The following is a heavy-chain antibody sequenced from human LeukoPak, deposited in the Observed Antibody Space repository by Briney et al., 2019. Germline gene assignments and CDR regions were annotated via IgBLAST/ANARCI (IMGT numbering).Heavy chain of an antibody. CDR3: ATSYSSSSGPFDS. Sequence: GGSLRLSCAASGFTFDDYAMHWVRQAPGKGLEWVSGISWNSGSIGYADSVKGRFTISRDNSRNTLHLQMDSLRADDTAVYYCATSYSSSSGPFDSWGQGTLVTVSS. D-gene: IGHD6-6*01. J-gene: IGHJ4*02. CDR1: GFTFDDYA. CDR2: ISWNSGSI. V-gene: IGHV3-9*01.